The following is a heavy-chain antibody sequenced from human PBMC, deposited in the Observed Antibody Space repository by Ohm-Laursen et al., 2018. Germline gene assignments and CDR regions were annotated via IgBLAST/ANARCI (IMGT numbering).Heavy chain of an antibody. CDR3: ARLYCSGGSCYPEYFDY. CDR2: IYYSGST. CDR1: GGSISSDY. J-gene: IGHJ4*02. V-gene: IGHV4-59*01. Sequence: SETLSLTCTVSGGSISSDYWSWIRQPPGKGLEWIGYIYYSGSTNYNPSLKSRVSISVDTSKNQFPLKLSSVTAADTAVYYCARLYCSGGSCYPEYFDYWGQGTLVTVSS. D-gene: IGHD2-15*01.